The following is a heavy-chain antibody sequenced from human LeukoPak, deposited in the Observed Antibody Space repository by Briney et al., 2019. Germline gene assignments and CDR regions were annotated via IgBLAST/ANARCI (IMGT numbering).Heavy chain of an antibody. Sequence: GGSLRLSCAASGFTFSSYWMTWVRQAPGKGLEWVANIKQEGSEKYYVDSVKGRFTISRDNAKNSLYLQMNSLRAEDTAIYYCARDWGAAGLWDYWGQGTLVTVSS. D-gene: IGHD6-13*01. CDR3: ARDWGAAGLWDY. V-gene: IGHV3-7*05. J-gene: IGHJ4*02. CDR1: GFTFSSYW. CDR2: IKQEGSEK.